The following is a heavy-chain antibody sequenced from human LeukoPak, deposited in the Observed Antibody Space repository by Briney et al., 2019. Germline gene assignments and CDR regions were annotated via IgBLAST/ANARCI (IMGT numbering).Heavy chain of an antibody. CDR2: INHSGST. Sequence: PSETLSLTCAVYGGSFSGYYWSWIRQPPGKGLEWIGEINHSGSTNYNPSLKSRVTISVDTSKNQFSLKLSSVTAADTAVYYCARGRSPYYYGSGSPAGVFDPWGQGTLVTVSS. CDR3: ARGRSPYYYGSGSPAGVFDP. V-gene: IGHV4-34*01. CDR1: GGSFSGYY. J-gene: IGHJ5*02. D-gene: IGHD3-10*01.